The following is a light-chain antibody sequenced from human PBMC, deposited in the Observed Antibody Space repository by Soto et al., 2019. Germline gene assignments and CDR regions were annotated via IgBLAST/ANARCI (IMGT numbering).Light chain of an antibody. CDR3: SSDAGSSNV. V-gene: IGLV2-8*01. CDR1: SSDVGGYNY. Sequence: QSALTQPPSASGSPGQSVAISCTGTSSDVGGYNYVSWYQQHPGKAPKLMIYEVNKRPSGVPDRFSGSKSGNTASLTVSGHQAEDEADYYCSSDAGSSNVFGTGTKLNVL. CDR2: EVN. J-gene: IGLJ1*01.